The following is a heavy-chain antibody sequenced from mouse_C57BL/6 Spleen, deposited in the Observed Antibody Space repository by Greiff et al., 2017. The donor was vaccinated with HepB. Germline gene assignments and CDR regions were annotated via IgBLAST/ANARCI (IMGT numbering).Heavy chain of an antibody. CDR2: INPSTGGT. CDR1: GYSFTGYY. D-gene: IGHD1-1*01. CDR3: ARRAYGSSLDD. J-gene: IGHJ2*01. V-gene: IGHV1-42*01. Sequence: VQLQQSGPELVKPGASVKISCKASGYSFTGYYMNWVKQSPEKSLEWIGEINPSTGGTTYNQKFKAKATLTVDKSSSTAYMQLKSLTSEDSAVYYCARRAYGSSLDDWGQGTTLTVSS.